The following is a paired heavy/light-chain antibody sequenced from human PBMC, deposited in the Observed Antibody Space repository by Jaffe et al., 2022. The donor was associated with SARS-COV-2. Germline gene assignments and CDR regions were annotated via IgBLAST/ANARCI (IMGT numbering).Heavy chain of an antibody. CDR1: GFTFSSYA. V-gene: IGHV3-23*01. Sequence: EVQLLESGGGLVQPGGSLRLSCAASGFTFSSYAMSWVRQAPGKGLEWVSGISGSGSTTYYADSVKGRFTISRDNSKNTLYLQMNSLRAEDTAVYYCADYSVVPAVISWYFDLWGRGTLVTVSS. D-gene: IGHD2-2*01. CDR2: ISGSGSTT. CDR3: ADYSVVPAVISWYFDL. J-gene: IGHJ2*01.
Light chain of an antibody. Sequence: EIVLTQSPATLSLSPGERATLSCRASQSVSSYLAWYQQKPGQAPRLLIYDASNRATGIPARFSGSGSGTDFTLTISSLEPEDFAVYYCQQRSSWPRTFGQGTKLEIK. CDR1: QSVSSY. CDR2: DAS. CDR3: QQRSSWPRT. J-gene: IGKJ2*01. V-gene: IGKV3-11*01.